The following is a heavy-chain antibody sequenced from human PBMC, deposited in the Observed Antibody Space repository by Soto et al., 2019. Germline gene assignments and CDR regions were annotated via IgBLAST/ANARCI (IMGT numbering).Heavy chain of an antibody. Sequence: QVQLVQSGAEVRKPGSSVKVSCKASGGTFSRHAISWVRQAPGQGLEWMGGIIPIFGTANHAQKFQGRVTIIADDSTSTVYMELSSLRSEDTAVYYCASRPGLEQWLVLDYWGQGTLVTVSS. CDR2: IIPIFGTA. CDR1: GGTFSRHA. CDR3: ASRPGLEQWLVLDY. J-gene: IGHJ4*02. D-gene: IGHD6-19*01. V-gene: IGHV1-69*01.